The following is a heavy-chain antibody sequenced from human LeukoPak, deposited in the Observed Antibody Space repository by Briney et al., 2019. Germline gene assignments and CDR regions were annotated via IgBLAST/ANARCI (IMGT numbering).Heavy chain of an antibody. J-gene: IGHJ4*02. V-gene: IGHV3-48*03. Sequence: GGSLRLSCAASGFTFSSYEMNWVRQAPGKGLEWVSYISSSGSTIYYADSVKGRFTISRDNAKNSLYLQMNSLRAEDTAVYYCARAPPYCSGGSCYGGSDYWGQGTLVTVSS. CDR3: ARAPPYCSGGSCYGGSDY. CDR1: GFTFSSYE. D-gene: IGHD2-15*01. CDR2: ISSSGSTI.